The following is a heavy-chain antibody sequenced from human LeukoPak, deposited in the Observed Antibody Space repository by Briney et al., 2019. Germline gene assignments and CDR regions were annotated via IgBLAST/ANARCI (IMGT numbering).Heavy chain of an antibody. CDR1: GGTFSRYA. D-gene: IGHD1-26*01. J-gene: IGHJ4*02. Sequence: SVKVSCTASGGTFSRYAISWVRRAPGQGLEWMGGIIPIFGTPNYAQKFQGRVTITADKSTSTAYMELSSLRSEDTAVYYCARPNIVGATTPFDYWGQGTLVTVSS. CDR3: ARPNIVGATTPFDY. V-gene: IGHV1-69*06. CDR2: IIPIFGTP.